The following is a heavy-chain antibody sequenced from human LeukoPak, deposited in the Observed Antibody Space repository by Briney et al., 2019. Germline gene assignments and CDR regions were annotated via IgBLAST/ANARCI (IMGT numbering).Heavy chain of an antibody. CDR1: GFTFSNAW. V-gene: IGHV3-15*01. CDR2: IKSKTDGGTT. CDR3: TTDLTSSSWYSFDY. Sequence: GGSLRLSCAASGFTFSNAWMTWVRQAPGKGLEWVGRIKSKTDGGTTDYAAPVKGRFTISRDDSKNTLYLQMNSLKTEDTAVYYCTTDLTSSSWYSFDYWGQGTLVTASS. D-gene: IGHD6-13*01. J-gene: IGHJ4*02.